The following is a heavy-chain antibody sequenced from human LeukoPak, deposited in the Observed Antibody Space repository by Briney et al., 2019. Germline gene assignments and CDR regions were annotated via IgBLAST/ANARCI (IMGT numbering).Heavy chain of an antibody. J-gene: IGHJ4*02. D-gene: IGHD3-22*01. CDR1: GFTFSIYA. CDR2: ISYDGSNK. V-gene: IGHV3-30*04. CDR3: ARLGVYDSRVY. Sequence: GGSLRLSCAASGFTFSIYAMHWVRQAPGKGLEWVAVISYDGSNKYYADSVKGRFTISRDNSKNTLYLQMNSLRAEDTAVYYCARLGVYDSRVYWGQGTLATVSS.